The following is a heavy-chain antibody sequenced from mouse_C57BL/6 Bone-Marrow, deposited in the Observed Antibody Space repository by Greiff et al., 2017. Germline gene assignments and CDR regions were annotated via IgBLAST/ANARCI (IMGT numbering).Heavy chain of an antibody. Sequence: QVQLQQPGAELVMPGASVKLSCKASGYTFTSYWMHWVKQRPGQGLEWIGEIDPSDSYTNYNQKFKGKSTLTVDISSSTAYMQLSSLTSEDSAVYYCARNYCGSSFWFAYWGQGTLVTVSA. CDR2: IDPSDSYT. D-gene: IGHD1-1*01. J-gene: IGHJ3*01. CDR1: GYTFTSYW. CDR3: ARNYCGSSFWFAY. V-gene: IGHV1-69*01.